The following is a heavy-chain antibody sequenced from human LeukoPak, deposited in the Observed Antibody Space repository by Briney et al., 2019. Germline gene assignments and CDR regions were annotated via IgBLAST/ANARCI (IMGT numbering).Heavy chain of an antibody. CDR1: GFTFTDYW. J-gene: IGHJ4*02. V-gene: IGHV3-74*01. Sequence: GGSLRLSCAASGFTFTDYWMHWVRQAPGKGLVWVSRINSDGTGTTYADSVKGRFIISRDNAKNTLELHMDSLRAEDTAVYFCVRDVWGDRDGYFDFWGQGTLVTVSS. CDR3: VRDVWGDRDGYFDF. D-gene: IGHD3-16*01. CDR2: INSDGTGT.